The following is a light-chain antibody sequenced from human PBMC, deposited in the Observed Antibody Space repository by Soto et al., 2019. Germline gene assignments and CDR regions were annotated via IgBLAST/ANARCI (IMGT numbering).Light chain of an antibody. CDR2: DAS. J-gene: IGKJ1*01. CDR3: QHYSSVWA. Sequence: MTQSPCTLYSSVGDRVTITCRASQSISRGLAWYQQKPGKAPNLLIYDASTLESGVPSRFSGSGSGAEFTLTISCLHPDDFATYFCQHYSSVWAFGQGTKVDIK. CDR1: QSISRG. V-gene: IGKV1-5*01.